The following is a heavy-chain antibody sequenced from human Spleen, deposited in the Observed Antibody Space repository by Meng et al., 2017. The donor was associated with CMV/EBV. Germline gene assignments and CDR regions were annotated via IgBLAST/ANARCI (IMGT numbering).Heavy chain of an antibody. D-gene: IGHD1-1*01. CDR2: ISGSGNTI. Sequence: GESLKISCATSGFTFSDSYMTWIRQTPGKGLEWISYISGSGNTIYYADSVKGRFTISRDNAKNSLYLQMNSLRAEDTAVYYCALQLGYHAFDIWGQGTMVTVSS. J-gene: IGHJ3*02. CDR3: ALQLGYHAFDI. CDR1: GFTFSDSY. V-gene: IGHV3-11*01.